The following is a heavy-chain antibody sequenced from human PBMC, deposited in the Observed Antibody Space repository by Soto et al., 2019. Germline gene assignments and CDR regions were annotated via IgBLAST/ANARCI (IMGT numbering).Heavy chain of an antibody. V-gene: IGHV1-46*01. D-gene: IGHD3-3*01. CDR3: ARDRDFWTGYEYYYYAMDV. Sequence: GPAVQVCCKATVYSFTSLDLHWVRGAAGQVLEWMGIINPNSTSASYAQKFQGRVTMTRDTSTSTVYMELSTLRSEDTAVYYCARDRDFWTGYEYYYYAMDVSGQGTTVTIS. CDR1: VYSFTSLD. CDR2: INPNSTSA. J-gene: IGHJ6*02.